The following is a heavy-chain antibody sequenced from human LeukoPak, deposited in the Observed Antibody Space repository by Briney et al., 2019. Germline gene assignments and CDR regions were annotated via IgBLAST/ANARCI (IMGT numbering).Heavy chain of an antibody. D-gene: IGHD6-19*01. CDR3: ARARDDQQWLVEFAFDI. V-gene: IGHV1-2*02. CDR1: GYTFTGYY. CDR2: INPNSGGT. Sequence: ASVKVSCKASGYTFTGYYMHWVRQAAGQGLEWMRWINPNSGGTNYAQKFQGRVTMTRDTSISTAYMELSRLRSDDTAVYYCARARDDQQWLVEFAFDIWGQGTMVTVSS. J-gene: IGHJ3*02.